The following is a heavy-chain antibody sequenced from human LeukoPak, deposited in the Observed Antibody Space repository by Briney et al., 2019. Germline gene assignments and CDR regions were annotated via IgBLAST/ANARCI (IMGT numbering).Heavy chain of an antibody. CDR1: GDSISSSSYY. Sequence: SETLSLTCTVSGDSISSSSYYWGWIRQPPGKGLEWIGSIYYSGSTYYNPSLKSRVTISVDTSKNQFSLKLSSVTAAGTAVYYCAREKQQLVLTGRGYNWFDPWGQGTLVTVSS. CDR2: IYYSGST. V-gene: IGHV4-39*02. D-gene: IGHD6-13*01. J-gene: IGHJ5*02. CDR3: AREKQQLVLTGRGYNWFDP.